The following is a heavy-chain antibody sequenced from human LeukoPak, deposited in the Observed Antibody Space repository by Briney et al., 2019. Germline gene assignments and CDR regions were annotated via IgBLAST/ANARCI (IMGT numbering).Heavy chain of an antibody. J-gene: IGHJ6*03. CDR1: GGSISSGSYY. CDR3: ARFEAYPLYYYYYMDV. V-gene: IGHV4-61*02. Sequence: SETLSLXCTVSGGSISSGSYYWSWIRQPAGKGLEWIGRIYTSGSTNYNPSLKSRVTISVDTSKNQFSLKLSSVTAADTAVYYCARFEAYPLYYYYYMDVWGKGTTVTVSS. CDR2: IYTSGST.